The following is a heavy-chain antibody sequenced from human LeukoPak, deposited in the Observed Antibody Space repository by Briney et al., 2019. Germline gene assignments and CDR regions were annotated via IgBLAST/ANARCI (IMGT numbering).Heavy chain of an antibody. J-gene: IGHJ4*02. CDR1: GGSISSSSYY. CDR3: ARDRQQLVRGDYFDY. CDR2: IYYSGST. D-gene: IGHD6-13*01. V-gene: IGHV4-39*07. Sequence: PSETLSLTCTVSGGSISSSSYYWGWIRQPPGKGLEWIGSIYYSGSTYYNPSLKSRVTISVDTSKNQFSLKLSSVTAADTAVYYCARDRQQLVRGDYFDYWGQGTPVTVSS.